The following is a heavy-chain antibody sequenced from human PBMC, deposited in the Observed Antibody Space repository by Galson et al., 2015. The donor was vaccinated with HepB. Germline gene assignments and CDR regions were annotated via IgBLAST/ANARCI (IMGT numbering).Heavy chain of an antibody. V-gene: IGHV1-69*13. Sequence: SVKVSCKASGYTFTSYGISWVRQAPGQGLEWMGGIIPIFGTANYAQKFQGRVTITADESTSTAYMELSSLRSEDTAVYYCARTYYYDSSALRGYYYYGMDVWGQGTTVTVSS. J-gene: IGHJ6*02. CDR1: GYTFTSYG. CDR3: ARTYYYDSSALRGYYYYGMDV. D-gene: IGHD3-22*01. CDR2: IIPIFGTA.